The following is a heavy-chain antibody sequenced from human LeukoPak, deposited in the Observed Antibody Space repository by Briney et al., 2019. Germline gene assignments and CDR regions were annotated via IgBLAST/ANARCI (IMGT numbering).Heavy chain of an antibody. V-gene: IGHV4-59*01. CDR2: IYYSGST. CDR1: AGSISSYY. D-gene: IGHD1-7*01. J-gene: IGHJ4*02. Sequence: SETLSLTCTVSAGSISSYYWSWIRQPPGKGLEWIGYIYYSGSTNYNPSLKSRVTMSVDTSKNQFSLKLSSVTAADTAVYYCARGTTPLDHWGQGTPVTVSS. CDR3: ARGTTPLDH.